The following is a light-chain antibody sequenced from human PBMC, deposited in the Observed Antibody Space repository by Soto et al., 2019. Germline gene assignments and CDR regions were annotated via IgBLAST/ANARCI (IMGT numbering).Light chain of an antibody. CDR1: QTVSRY. CDR2: DAS. V-gene: IGKV3-11*01. J-gene: IGKJ4*01. Sequence: VLIQSPATLSLSPGERATLSCRASQTVSRYLAWFQQKPGQPPRLLIYDASNRATGIPARFSGSGSGTDYILTISSLEPEDFAVYYFQQRSTWPLLTFGGGTKVEI. CDR3: QQRSTWPLLT.